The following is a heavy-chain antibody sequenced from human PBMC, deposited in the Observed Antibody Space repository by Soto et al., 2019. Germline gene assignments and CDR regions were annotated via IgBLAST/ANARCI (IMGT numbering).Heavy chain of an antibody. CDR1: GFTFSSYW. CDR2: INSDGSST. J-gene: IGHJ6*02. D-gene: IGHD6-13*01. Sequence: GGCLRLSCAASGFTFSSYWMHWVRQAPGKGLVWVSRINSDGSSTSYADSVKGRFTISRDNAKNTLYLQMNSLRAEDTAVYYCAIVRSGSSPQPQTFYYYYGMDVWGQGTTVTVSS. V-gene: IGHV3-74*01. CDR3: AIVRSGSSPQPQTFYYYYGMDV.